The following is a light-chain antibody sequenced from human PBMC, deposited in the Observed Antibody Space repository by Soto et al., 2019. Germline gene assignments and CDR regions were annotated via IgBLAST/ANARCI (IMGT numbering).Light chain of an antibody. CDR3: QQRSNWRVT. Sequence: EIVLTQSPATLSLSPGERATLSCRASQSVSSYLAWYQQKPGQAPRLLIYDASNRATGIPARFSGSGSGTDCTLTISSLEPEDVAVYYCQQRSNWRVTLGQGTRLEIK. CDR1: QSVSSY. CDR2: DAS. J-gene: IGKJ5*01. V-gene: IGKV3-11*01.